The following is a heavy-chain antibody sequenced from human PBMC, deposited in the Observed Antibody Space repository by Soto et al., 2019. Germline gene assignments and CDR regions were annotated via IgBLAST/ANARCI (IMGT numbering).Heavy chain of an antibody. D-gene: IGHD1-20*01. V-gene: IGHV3-7*01. CDR3: AMITRGFSMDV. J-gene: IGHJ6*02. CDR2: IKHDGSEK. Sequence: EVQLVESGGGLVQPGGSLRLSCAASGFTFSAYWMSWVRQTPGKGLEWVANIKHDGSEKYYVDSVKGRFTISRDNAKNSLFLEMNSLRAEDTAVFYCAMITRGFSMDVWGQGTAVTVSS. CDR1: GFTFSAYW.